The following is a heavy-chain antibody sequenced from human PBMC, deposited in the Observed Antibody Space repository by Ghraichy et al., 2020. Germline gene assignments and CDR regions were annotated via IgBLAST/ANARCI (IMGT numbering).Heavy chain of an antibody. Sequence: LSLTCAASGFTVSSNYMSWVRQAPGKGLEWVSVIYSGDNTYYADSVKGRFTISRHNSMNTLYLQMNSLRAEDTAVYYCARDRGHGYCSSTSCYAGAFDIWGQGTMVTVS. D-gene: IGHD2-2*01. CDR2: IYSGDNT. J-gene: IGHJ3*02. V-gene: IGHV3-53*04. CDR1: GFTVSSNY. CDR3: ARDRGHGYCSSTSCYAGAFDI.